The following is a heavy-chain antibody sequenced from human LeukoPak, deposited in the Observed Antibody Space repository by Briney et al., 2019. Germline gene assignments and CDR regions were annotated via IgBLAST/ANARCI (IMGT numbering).Heavy chain of an antibody. CDR1: GGSTSSDY. CDR2: IYTSGST. D-gene: IGHD3-22*01. J-gene: IGHJ3*02. V-gene: IGHV4-4*09. CDR3: ARRYYDSSGYLDAFDI. Sequence: SETLSLTCTVSGGSTSSDYWSWIRHPPAKGLEWIGYIYTSGSTNYNPSLKSRVTISVDTSKTQFSLKLSSVTAADTAVYYCARRYYDSSGYLDAFDIWGQGTMVTVSA.